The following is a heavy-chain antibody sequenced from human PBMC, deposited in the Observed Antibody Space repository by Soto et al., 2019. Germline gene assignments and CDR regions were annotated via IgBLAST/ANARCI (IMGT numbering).Heavy chain of an antibody. CDR3: ATDRVAFDM. V-gene: IGHV1-2*02. Sequence: ASVKVSCKASGYMFTGYYIHRVRQAPGQGLEWMGWINPKSGGTKYAEKFQGRVSMTGDTSITTAYLELSSLTSDDTAVYYCATDRVAFDMWGQGTKVTVSS. CDR2: INPKSGGT. CDR1: GYMFTGYY. D-gene: IGHD3-22*01. J-gene: IGHJ3*02.